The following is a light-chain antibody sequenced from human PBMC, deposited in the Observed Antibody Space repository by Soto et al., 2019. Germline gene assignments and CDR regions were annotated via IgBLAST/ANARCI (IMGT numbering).Light chain of an antibody. V-gene: IGLV1-40*01. J-gene: IGLJ1*01. CDR1: SSNIGAGYD. Sequence: QSVLTQPPSVSGAPGQRVTISCTGSSSNIGAGYDVHWYQQLPGTAPKLLIYGNSNRPSGVPDRFSGSKSSTSASLAITGLQVEVEADYYCQSYDSSLSGSRVFGTGTKVTVL. CDR2: GNS. CDR3: QSYDSSLSGSRV.